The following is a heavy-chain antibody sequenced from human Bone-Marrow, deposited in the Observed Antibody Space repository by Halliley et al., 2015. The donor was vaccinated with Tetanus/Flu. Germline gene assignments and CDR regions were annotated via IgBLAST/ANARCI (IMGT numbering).Heavy chain of an antibody. CDR2: IRGGGQNT. CDR3: ASRRSVGATYFDF. Sequence: VSTIRGGGQNTYYADSGRGRFPVSRDSSKSTLYLQMSSLKAEDTAVYYCASRRSVGATYFDFWGQGTLVTVSS. D-gene: IGHD1-26*01. J-gene: IGHJ4*02. V-gene: IGHV3-23*01.